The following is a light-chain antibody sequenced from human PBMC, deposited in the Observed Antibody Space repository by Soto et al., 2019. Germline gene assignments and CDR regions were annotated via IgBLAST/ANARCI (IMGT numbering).Light chain of an antibody. CDR3: QQYGNSPLT. CDR1: QSVDSTS. V-gene: IGKV3-20*01. J-gene: IGKJ1*01. Sequence: EIVMTQSPGTLSLSPEERATLSCRASQSVDSTSLAWYQHKPGQAPRLLIYGASSRASGIPDRFCGSGSETDFTLTINRLEPEDFAVYYCQQYGNSPLTFGLGTKVEIK. CDR2: GAS.